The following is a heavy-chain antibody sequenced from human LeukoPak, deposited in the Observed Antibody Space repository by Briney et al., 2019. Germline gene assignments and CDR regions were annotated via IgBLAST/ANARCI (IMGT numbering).Heavy chain of an antibody. D-gene: IGHD3-10*01. Sequence: PGGSLRLSCAASGFTFSSYEMNWVRQAPGKGLEWVSYISSSGSTIHYADSVKGRFTVSRDSAKNSLCLQMNSLRDEDTAVYYCARGRTYGLGGDYWGHGTLVTVSS. V-gene: IGHV3-48*03. J-gene: IGHJ4*01. CDR3: ARGRTYGLGGDY. CDR1: GFTFSSYE. CDR2: ISSSGSTI.